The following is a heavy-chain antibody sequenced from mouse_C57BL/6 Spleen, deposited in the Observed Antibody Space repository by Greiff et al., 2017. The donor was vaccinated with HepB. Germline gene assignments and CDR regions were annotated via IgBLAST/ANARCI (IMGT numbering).Heavy chain of an antibody. Sequence: QVQLQQSGAELVRPGASVTLSCKASGYTFTDYEMHWVKQTPVHGLEWIGAIDPETGGTAYNQKFKGKAILTADKSSSTAYMELRSLTPEDSAVYYCTRHQVYSKGDYWGQGTTLTVSS. CDR1: GYTFTDYE. D-gene: IGHD2-5*01. J-gene: IGHJ2*01. V-gene: IGHV1-15*01. CDR3: TRHQVYSKGDY. CDR2: IDPETGGT.